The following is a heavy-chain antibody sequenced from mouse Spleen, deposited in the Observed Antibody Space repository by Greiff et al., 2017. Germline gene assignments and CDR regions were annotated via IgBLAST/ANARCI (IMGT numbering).Heavy chain of an antibody. D-gene: IGHD1-1*01. CDR3: AGGLDYYGSSPYWYFDV. CDR1: GYSFTSYY. J-gene: IGHJ1*01. CDR2: IYPGSGNT. V-gene: IGHV1-66*01. Sequence: QVQLKESGPELVKPGASVKISCKASGYSFTSYYIHWVKQRPGQGLEWIGWIYPGSGNTKYNEKFKGKATLTADTSSSTAYMQLSSLTSEDSAVYYCAGGLDYYGSSPYWYFDVWGAGTTVTVSS.